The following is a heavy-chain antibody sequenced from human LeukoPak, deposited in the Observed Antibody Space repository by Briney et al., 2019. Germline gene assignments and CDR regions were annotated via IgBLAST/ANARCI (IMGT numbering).Heavy chain of an antibody. CDR3: SKAHYYDTNGFPDY. D-gene: IGHD3-22*01. CDR1: GFTFSSYS. V-gene: IGHV3-9*01. Sequence: GGSLRLSCAASGFTFSSYSMNWVRQAPGKGLEWVSSISWNSGSIGYADSVKGRFTISRDNAKDSLYLQLNSLRPEDTALYYCSKAHYYDTNGFPDYWGQGTLVTVSS. CDR2: ISWNSGSI. J-gene: IGHJ4*02.